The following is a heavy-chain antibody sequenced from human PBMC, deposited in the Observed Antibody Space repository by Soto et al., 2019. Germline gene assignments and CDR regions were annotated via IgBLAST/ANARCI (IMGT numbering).Heavy chain of an antibody. D-gene: IGHD2-21*02. CDR3: AKDGGDRQYYYYGMDV. CDR1: GFTFSSYG. CDR2: ISYDGSNK. Sequence: PPGGSLRLSCAASGFTFSSYGMHWVRQAPGKGLEWVAVISYDGSNKYYADSVKGRFTISRDNSKNTLYLQMNSLRAEDTAVYYCAKDGGDRQYYYYGMDVWGQGTTVTVSS. V-gene: IGHV3-30*18. J-gene: IGHJ6*02.